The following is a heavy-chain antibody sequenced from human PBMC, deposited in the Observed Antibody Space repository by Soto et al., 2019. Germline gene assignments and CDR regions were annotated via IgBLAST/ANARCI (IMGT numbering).Heavy chain of an antibody. D-gene: IGHD1-7*01. CDR1: GYTFTSYD. CDR3: ARERTGTTSNWFDP. V-gene: IGHV1-8*01. Sequence: QVQLVQSGAEVKKPGASVKVSCKASGYTFTSYDINWVRQATGHGLEWMGWMNPNSGNTVYAQKLQGRVTMTRDTSISTAYMELSSLRSEYTAVYYCARERTGTTSNWFDPWGQGTLVTVSS. CDR2: MNPNSGNT. J-gene: IGHJ5*02.